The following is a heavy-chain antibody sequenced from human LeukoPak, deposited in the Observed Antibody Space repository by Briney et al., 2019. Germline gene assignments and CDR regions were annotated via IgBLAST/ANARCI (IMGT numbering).Heavy chain of an antibody. J-gene: IGHJ3*02. D-gene: IGHD2-21*02. CDR2: IRSKANSYAT. CDR1: GFTFSGSA. Sequence: PGGSLRLSCAASGFTFSGSAMHWVRQASGKGLEWVGRIRSKANSYATAYAASVKGRFTISRDDSKNTAYLQMNSLKTEDTAVYYCTRRGPCGGDCFNAFGIWGQGTMVTVSS. CDR3: TRRGPCGGDCFNAFGI. V-gene: IGHV3-73*01.